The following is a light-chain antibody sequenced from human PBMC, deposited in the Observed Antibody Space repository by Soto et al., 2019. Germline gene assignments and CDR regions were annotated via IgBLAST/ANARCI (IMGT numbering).Light chain of an antibody. J-gene: IGKJ4*01. CDR3: QQYSKWPLT. CDR1: QSVSSN. CDR2: GAS. V-gene: IGKV3-15*01. Sequence: EIVMTQSPATLSVSPGERATLSCRASQSVSSNLAWYQQKPGQAPRLLIYGASTGATGIPARFSGSGSGTEFILTISSLQSEDFAVYYCQQYSKWPLTFGEGTKVDIK.